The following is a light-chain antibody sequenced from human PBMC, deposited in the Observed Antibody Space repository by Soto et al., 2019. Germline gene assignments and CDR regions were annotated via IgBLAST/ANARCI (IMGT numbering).Light chain of an antibody. Sequence: DIQMTQSPSSLSASVGDRVTITCRASQSISSYLNWYQQKPGKAPKLLIYAASSLQSGVPSRFTGSRSGRKFTLTISGLQFGDFATYFCQQLSHYPYTFGQGTKVDIK. CDR2: AAS. CDR1: QSISSY. J-gene: IGKJ2*01. CDR3: QQLSHYPYT. V-gene: IGKV1-39*01.